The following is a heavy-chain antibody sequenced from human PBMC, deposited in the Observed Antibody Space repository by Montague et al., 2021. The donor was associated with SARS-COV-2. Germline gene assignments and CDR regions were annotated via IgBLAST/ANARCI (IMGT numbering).Heavy chain of an antibody. Sequence: SETLSLTCTVSGDSISPFYWGWVRQPPGKGLEWIGYISYNGAASYNPSLKSRLLMSVDTARNQFSLRLTSVTPADTAVYYCARERAFDVWGPGTLVTVSP. D-gene: IGHD4/OR15-4a*01. V-gene: IGHV4-59*01. J-gene: IGHJ4*02. CDR3: ARERAFDV. CDR1: GDSISPFY. CDR2: ISYNGAA.